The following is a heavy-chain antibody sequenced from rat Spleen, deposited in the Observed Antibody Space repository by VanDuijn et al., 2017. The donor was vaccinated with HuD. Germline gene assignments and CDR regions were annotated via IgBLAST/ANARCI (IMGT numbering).Heavy chain of an antibody. CDR3: ARAALDY. Sequence: QVQLMESGPGLVQPSETLSLTCTVSGFSLTSYNVHWVRQPPGKSLVWMGTMWTGGGTNYNSALKSRLSISRDTSKSQVFFKINSLQTEDTAAYFCARAALDYWGQGVMVTVSS. J-gene: IGHJ2*01. CDR1: GFSLTSYN. CDR2: MWTGGGT. V-gene: IGHV2-45*01.